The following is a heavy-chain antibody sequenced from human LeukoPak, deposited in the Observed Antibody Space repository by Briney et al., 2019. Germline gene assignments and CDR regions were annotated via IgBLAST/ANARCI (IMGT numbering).Heavy chain of an antibody. CDR1: GGSISSSSYY. J-gene: IGHJ6*03. CDR2: LYYSGST. Sequence: SETLSLTSTVSGGSISSSSYYWGWIRQPPGKGLEWIGSLYYSGSTYYNPSLKSRVTISVDTPKNQISLKLTSVTAADTAVYYCARWYYYGSGSYPAAGHYMDVWGKETPGTVSS. V-gene: IGHV4-39*01. CDR3: ARWYYYGSGSYPAAGHYMDV. D-gene: IGHD3-10*01.